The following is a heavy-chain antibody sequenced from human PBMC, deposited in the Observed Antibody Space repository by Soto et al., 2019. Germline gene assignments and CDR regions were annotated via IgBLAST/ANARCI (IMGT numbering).Heavy chain of an antibody. CDR2: IYYSGST. CDR1: GGSISSYY. Sequence: SETLSLTCTVSGGSISSYYWSWIRQPPGKGLEWIGYIYYSGSTNYNPSLKSRVTISIDMSQNQVSLKVTSVTAADPAMYYCARGRSLGFNSWGKGTLVTVS. J-gene: IGHJ1*01. CDR3: ARGRSLGFNS. V-gene: IGHV4-59*12. D-gene: IGHD3-16*01.